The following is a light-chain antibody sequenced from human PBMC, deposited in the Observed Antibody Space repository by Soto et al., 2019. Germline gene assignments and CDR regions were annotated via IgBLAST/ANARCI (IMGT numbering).Light chain of an antibody. CDR3: QQRSNWPIT. CDR1: QSIDSNY. J-gene: IGKJ5*01. CDR2: GAS. Sequence: IVITQSPGTLSFSPGETVTLSCRASQSIDSNYLSWYQQKAGQAPRLLISGASTRATGIPARFSGSGSGTDFTLTISRLEPEDFAVYYCQQRSNWPITFGQGTRLE. V-gene: IGKV3D-20*02.